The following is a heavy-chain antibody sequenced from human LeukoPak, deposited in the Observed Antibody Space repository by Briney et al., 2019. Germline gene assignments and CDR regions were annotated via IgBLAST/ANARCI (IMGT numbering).Heavy chain of an antibody. CDR2: IHYSGST. V-gene: IGHV4-61*01. CDR3: ARVPGGGTAAN. D-gene: IGHD1-7*01. CDR1: CGSVSVGSYY. Sequence: KPSETLSLTCTVSCGSVSVGSYYWSWIRQPPGRGLDWIGYIHYSGSTNYSPSLKSRVTISVDTSKNQFSLKLSSVTAADTDVYYCARVPGGGTAANRGQGTMVTVSS. J-gene: IGHJ3*01.